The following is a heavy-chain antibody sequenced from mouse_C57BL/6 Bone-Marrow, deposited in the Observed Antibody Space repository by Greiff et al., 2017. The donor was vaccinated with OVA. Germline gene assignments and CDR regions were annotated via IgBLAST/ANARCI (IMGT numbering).Heavy chain of an antibody. CDR2: IYPRSGNT. Sequence: VKLVESGAELARPGASVKLSCKASGYTFTSYGISWVKQRTGQGLEWIGEIYPRSGNTYYNEKFKGKATLTADKSSSTAYMELRSLTSEDSAVYFCARRYYPPPGFAYWGQGTLVTVSA. D-gene: IGHD1-1*01. CDR1: GYTFTSYG. J-gene: IGHJ3*01. CDR3: ARRYYPPPGFAY. V-gene: IGHV1-81*01.